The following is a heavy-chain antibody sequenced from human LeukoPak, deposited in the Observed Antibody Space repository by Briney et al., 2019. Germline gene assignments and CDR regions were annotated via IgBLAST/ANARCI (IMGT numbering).Heavy chain of an antibody. V-gene: IGHV4-34*01. D-gene: IGHD3-22*01. CDR1: GGSFSGYY. Sequence: PSETLSLTCAVYGGSFSGYYWSWIRQPPGKGLEWIGEINHSGSTNYNPSLKSRVTISVDTSKNQFSLKLSSVTAADTAVYYCARRGRRKYYYDSSIDAFDIWGQGTMVTVSS. J-gene: IGHJ3*02. CDR3: ARRGRRKYYYDSSIDAFDI. CDR2: INHSGST.